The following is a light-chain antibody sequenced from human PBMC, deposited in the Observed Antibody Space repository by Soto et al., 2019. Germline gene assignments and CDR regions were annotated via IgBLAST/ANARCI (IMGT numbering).Light chain of an antibody. CDR3: SSYTRSTSVA. J-gene: IGLJ7*01. V-gene: IGLV2-14*01. Sequence: QSVLTQPASVSGSPGQSITISCTGTSSDVGGYNYVSWYQQHPGKAPKLIIYAVSNRPSGVSHRFSGSKSGNTASLAISGLQAEDEAEYYCSSYTRSTSVAFGGGTQLTVL. CDR1: SSDVGGYNY. CDR2: AVS.